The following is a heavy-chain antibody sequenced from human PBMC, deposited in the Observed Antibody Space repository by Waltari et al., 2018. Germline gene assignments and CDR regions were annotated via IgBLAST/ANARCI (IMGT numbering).Heavy chain of an antibody. CDR2: ISYDGSNK. Sequence: QVQLVESGVGVVQPGRSLSLSCAASGFPFSSYGMHWVRQAPGKGLEWVAVISYDGSNKYYADSVKGRFTISRDNSKNTLYLQMNSLRAEDTAVYYCAKDGVGTLDYWGQGTLVTVSS. J-gene: IGHJ4*02. CDR1: GFPFSSYG. V-gene: IGHV3-30*18. D-gene: IGHD3-3*01. CDR3: AKDGVGTLDY.